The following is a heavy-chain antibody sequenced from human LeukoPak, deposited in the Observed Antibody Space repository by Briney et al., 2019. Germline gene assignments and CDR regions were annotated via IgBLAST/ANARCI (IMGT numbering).Heavy chain of an antibody. CDR2: ISSSGNIK. Sequence: GGSLRLSCAASGFTFSDYYMSWIRQAPGKGLEWLSYISSSGNIKYFTDSVKGRFTISRDNAKNSLYLQMNSLRAEDTAVYYCANFQWLRYFAFWGQGTLVTVSS. V-gene: IGHV3-11*01. CDR1: GFTFSDYY. D-gene: IGHD5-12*01. CDR3: ANFQWLRYFAF. J-gene: IGHJ4*02.